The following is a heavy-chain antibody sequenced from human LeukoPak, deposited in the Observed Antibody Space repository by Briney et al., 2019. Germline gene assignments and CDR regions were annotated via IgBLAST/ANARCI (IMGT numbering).Heavy chain of an antibody. CDR2: INSDGINT. CDR1: GFTFSNYW. V-gene: IGHV3-74*01. J-gene: IGHJ5*02. D-gene: IGHD2-15*01. Sequence: GGSLRLSCAASGFTFSNYWMHWVRHAPGKGLVWVSRINSDGINTSYADSVKGRFTISRDNAKNTLNLQMNSLRADDTALYYCAKGAVAVVAMNWFDPWGQGTLVTVSS. CDR3: AKGAVAVVAMNWFDP.